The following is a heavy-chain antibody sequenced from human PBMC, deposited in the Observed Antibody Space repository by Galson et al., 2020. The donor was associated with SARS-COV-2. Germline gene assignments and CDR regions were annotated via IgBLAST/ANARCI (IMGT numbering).Heavy chain of an antibody. J-gene: IGHJ4*02. Sequence: GESLKISCRTSGYSFTNYWIGWVRQMPGKGLEWMGIIYPDDSYTKYSPSFQGQVTISADKSINTACLQWSSLKASDTAIYYFAGHGASSGWYEGIDYWGQGTLVTVSS. CDR1: GYSFTNYW. CDR3: AGHGASSGWYEGIDY. CDR2: IYPDDSYT. V-gene: IGHV5-51*01. D-gene: IGHD6-19*01.